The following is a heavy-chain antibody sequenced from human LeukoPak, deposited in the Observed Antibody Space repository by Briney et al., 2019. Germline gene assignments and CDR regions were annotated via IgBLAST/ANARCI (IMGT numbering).Heavy chain of an antibody. D-gene: IGHD6-25*01. Sequence: GGSLRLSCTASGFSFSDYDMNWVRQAPGKGLEWVSSISGSSSHRYYADSAEGRFTISRDNAKNSLYLQMNSLRAEDTAVYYCARAFPPLRTSAAGDYWGQGTLVTVSS. V-gene: IGHV3-21*06. CDR2: ISGSSSHR. CDR3: ARAFPPLRTSAAGDY. CDR1: GFSFSDYD. J-gene: IGHJ4*02.